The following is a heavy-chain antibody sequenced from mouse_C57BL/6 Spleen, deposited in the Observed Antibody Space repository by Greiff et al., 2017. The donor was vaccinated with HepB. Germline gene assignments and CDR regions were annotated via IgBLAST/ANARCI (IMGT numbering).Heavy chain of an antibody. CDR3: ARVTMVTRAWFAY. CDR1: GFTFSSYA. Sequence: EVKVVESGGGLVKPGGSLKLSCAASGFTFSSYAMSWVRQTPEKRLEWVATISDGGSYTYYPDNVKGRFTISRDNAKNNLYLQMSHLKSEDTAMYYCARVTMVTRAWFAYWGQGTLVTVSA. D-gene: IGHD2-2*01. J-gene: IGHJ3*01. CDR2: ISDGGSYT. V-gene: IGHV5-4*03.